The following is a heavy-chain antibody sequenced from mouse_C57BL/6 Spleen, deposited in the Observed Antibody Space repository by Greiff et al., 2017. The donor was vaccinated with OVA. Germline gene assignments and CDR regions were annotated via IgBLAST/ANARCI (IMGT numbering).Heavy chain of an antibody. V-gene: IGHV1-55*01. CDR3: ARTGGSGYWFAY. CDR1: GYTFTSYW. CDR2: IYPGSGST. Sequence: QVQLQQPGAELVKPGASVKMSCKASGYTFTSYWITWVKQRPGQGLEWIGDIYPGSGSTNYNEKFKSKATLSVDTSSSTAYMQLSSLTSEDSAVYYCARTGGSGYWFAYWGQGTLVTVSA. J-gene: IGHJ3*01. D-gene: IGHD3-2*02.